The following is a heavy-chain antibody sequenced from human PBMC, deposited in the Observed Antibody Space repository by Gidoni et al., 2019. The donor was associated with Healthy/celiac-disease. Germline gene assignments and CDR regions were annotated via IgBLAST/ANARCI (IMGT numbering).Heavy chain of an antibody. V-gene: IGHV4-39*01. CDR1: GGSISSSSYY. Sequence: QLQLQESGPGLVKPSETLSLTCTVSGGSISSSSYYWGWIRQPPGKGLEWIGSIYYSGSTYYNPSLKSRVTISVDTSKNQFSLKLSSVTAADTAVYYCASPGYCSGGSCYPDLDAFDIWGQGTMVTVSS. D-gene: IGHD2-15*01. J-gene: IGHJ3*02. CDR2: IYYSGST. CDR3: ASPGYCSGGSCYPDLDAFDI.